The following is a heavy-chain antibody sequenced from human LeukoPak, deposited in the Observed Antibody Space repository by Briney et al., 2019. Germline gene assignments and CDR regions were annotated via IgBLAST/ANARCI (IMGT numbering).Heavy chain of an antibody. CDR1: GFTFSRYW. V-gene: IGHV3-7*03. J-gene: IGHJ4*02. CDR3: ASGGYFDWGPLDY. Sequence: GGSLRLSCAASGFTFSRYWMSWVRQAPGKGREWGANIKQDGIEKYYVDSVRGRLTISRDNAKNSLFLQMNSLRAEDTAVYYCASGGYFDWGPLDYWGQGTLVTVSS. CDR2: IKQDGIEK. D-gene: IGHD3-9*01.